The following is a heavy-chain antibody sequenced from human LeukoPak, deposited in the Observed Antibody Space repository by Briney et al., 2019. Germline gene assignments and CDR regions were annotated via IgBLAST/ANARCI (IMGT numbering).Heavy chain of an antibody. CDR1: GYSISSGYY. V-gene: IGHV4-38-2*02. CDR2: IYHSGST. J-gene: IGHJ5*02. CDR3: ARGSSVHGGNSRLDP. D-gene: IGHD4-23*01. Sequence: PSETLSLTCTVSGYSISSGYYWGWIRQPPGKGLEWIGSIYHSGSTYYNPSLKSRVTISVDTSKNQFSLKLSSVTAADTAVYYCARGSSVHGGNSRLDPWGQGTLVTVSS.